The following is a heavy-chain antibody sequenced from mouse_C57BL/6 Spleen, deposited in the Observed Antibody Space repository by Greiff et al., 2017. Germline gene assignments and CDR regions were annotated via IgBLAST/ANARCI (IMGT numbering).Heavy chain of an antibody. Sequence: QVQLKQSGAELVRPGASVTLSCKASGYTFTDYDMHWVKQTPVHGLEWIGAIDPETGGTAYNQKFKGKAILTADKSSSTAYMELRSLTSEDSAVYYWTRCYYGSSSSYSMDDWGQGTSVTVSS. CDR3: TRCYYGSSSSYSMDD. J-gene: IGHJ4*01. V-gene: IGHV1-15*01. CDR1: GYTFTDYD. D-gene: IGHD1-1*01. CDR2: IDPETGGT.